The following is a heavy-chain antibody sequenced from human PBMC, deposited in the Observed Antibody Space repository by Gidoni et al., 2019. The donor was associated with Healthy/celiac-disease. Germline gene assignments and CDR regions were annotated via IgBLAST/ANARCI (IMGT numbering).Heavy chain of an antibody. D-gene: IGHD6-13*01. CDR2: IYYSGST. CDR1: GGPISSYY. Sequence: QVQLQESGPGLVKPSETLSLTCTVSGGPISSYYWSWIRQPPGKGLEWIGYIYYSGSTNYNPSLKSRVTISVDTSKNQFSLKLSSVTAADTAVYYCARTFIAADRDDYWGQGTLVTVSS. J-gene: IGHJ4*02. V-gene: IGHV4-59*01. CDR3: ARTFIAADRDDY.